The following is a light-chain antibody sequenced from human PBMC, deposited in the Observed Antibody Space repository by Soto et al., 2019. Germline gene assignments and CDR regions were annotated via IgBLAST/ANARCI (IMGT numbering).Light chain of an antibody. Sequence: QSVLTQPASVPGSPGQSITISCTGTSRDIGNYNYVSWYQHHPGKAPKLMIYEVTSRPSGVSDRFSGSKSGMTASLTISGLQPEDEADYYCSSYTSSSTHVFGTGTKVTVL. CDR3: SSYTSSSTHV. CDR2: EVT. J-gene: IGLJ1*01. V-gene: IGLV2-14*01. CDR1: SRDIGNYNY.